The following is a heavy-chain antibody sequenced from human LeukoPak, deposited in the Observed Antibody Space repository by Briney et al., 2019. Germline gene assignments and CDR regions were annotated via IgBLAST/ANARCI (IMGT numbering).Heavy chain of an antibody. Sequence: SVKVSCKASGGTFSSYAISWVRQAPGQGLEWMGGIIPIFGTANYAQKFQGRVTITADKSTSTAYMELSSLRSEDTAVYYCARDREYYDFWSGYYKGETLFDIWGQGTMVTVSS. CDR1: GGTFSSYA. J-gene: IGHJ3*02. D-gene: IGHD3-3*01. CDR3: ARDREYYDFWSGYYKGETLFDI. CDR2: IIPIFGTA. V-gene: IGHV1-69*06.